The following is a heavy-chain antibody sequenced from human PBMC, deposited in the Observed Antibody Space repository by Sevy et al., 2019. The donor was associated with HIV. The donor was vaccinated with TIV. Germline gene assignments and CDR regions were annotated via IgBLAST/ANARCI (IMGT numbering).Heavy chain of an antibody. J-gene: IGHJ5*02. CDR3: ARDRLEDIVVVPAAMPGVGWFDP. Sequence: GESLKISCAASGFTFSSYWMSWVRQAPGKGLEWVANIKQDGSEKCYVDSVKGRFTITRDNAKNSLYLQMNSLRAEDTAVYYCARDRLEDIVVVPAAMPGVGWFDPWGQGTLVTVSS. V-gene: IGHV3-7*01. CDR1: GFTFSSYW. CDR2: IKQDGSEK. D-gene: IGHD2-2*01.